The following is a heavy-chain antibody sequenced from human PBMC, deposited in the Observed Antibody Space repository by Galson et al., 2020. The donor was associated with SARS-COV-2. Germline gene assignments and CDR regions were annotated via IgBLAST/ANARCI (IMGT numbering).Heavy chain of an antibody. CDR3: AKEYYYDSSGPLDVFDI. J-gene: IGHJ3*02. D-gene: IGHD3-22*01. V-gene: IGHV3-74*01. CDR2: INSDGSST. CDR1: GFTFSTYW. Sequence: GESLKISCAASGFTFSTYWMHWVRQAPGKGLVWISRINSDGSSTRYADSVKGRFTISRDNAKNTLYMQMNSLRAEDTAVYYCAKEYYYDSSGPLDVFDIWGQGTMVTVS.